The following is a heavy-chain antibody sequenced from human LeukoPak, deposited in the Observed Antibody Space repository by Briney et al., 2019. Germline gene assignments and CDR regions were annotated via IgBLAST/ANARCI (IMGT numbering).Heavy chain of an antibody. J-gene: IGHJ4*02. CDR1: GFTFSSYA. CDR3: AREVSIAVAFDY. V-gene: IGHV3-64*02. Sequence: GGCLRLSRAASGFTFSSYAMHWVRQALGKGLEYVSAISSNGGSTSYADSVKGRFTISRDNSKNTLYLQMGSLRAEDMAVYYCAREVSIAVAFDYWGQGTLVTVSS. CDR2: ISSNGGST. D-gene: IGHD6-19*01.